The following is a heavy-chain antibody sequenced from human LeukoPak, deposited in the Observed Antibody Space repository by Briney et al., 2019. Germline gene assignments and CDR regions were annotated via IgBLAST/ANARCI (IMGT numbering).Heavy chain of an antibody. V-gene: IGHV3-11*01. J-gene: IGHJ4*02. D-gene: IGHD3-10*01. CDR2: ISSSGSTI. CDR1: GFTFSDYY. Sequence: GGSLRLSCAASGFTFSDYYRSWIRQAPGKGLEWVSYISSSGSTIYYADSVKGRFTISRDNAKNSLYLQMNSLRAEDTAVYYCARDRYYGSGSYDSRFLFDYWGQGTLVTVSS. CDR3: ARDRYYGSGSYDSRFLFDY.